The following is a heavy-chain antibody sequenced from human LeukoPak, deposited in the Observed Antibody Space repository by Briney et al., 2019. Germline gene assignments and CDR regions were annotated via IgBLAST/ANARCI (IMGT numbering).Heavy chain of an antibody. CDR1: GFTFSGYG. Sequence: GGPLRLSCAASGFTFSGYGMSWVRQAPGKGLEYVSAIGSGGADRYYADSVKGRFTISRDNSKNTLYLQMNSLRAEDTALYYCAKEVGSRLPIDYWGQGTLVTVSS. V-gene: IGHV3-23*01. CDR3: AKEVGSRLPIDY. CDR2: IGSGGADR. J-gene: IGHJ4*02. D-gene: IGHD4-11*01.